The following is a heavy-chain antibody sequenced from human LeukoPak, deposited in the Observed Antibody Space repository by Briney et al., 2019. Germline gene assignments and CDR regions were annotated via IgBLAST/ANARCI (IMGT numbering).Heavy chain of an antibody. CDR1: GYTFTSYY. J-gene: IGHJ4*02. CDR3: ARDRLPLLRSTAARGPSDY. D-gene: IGHD6-6*01. Sequence: ASVKVSCKASGYTFTSYYMHWVRQAPGQGLEWMGIINPSGGSTSYAQKFQGRVTMTRDRSTSTVYMELSSMRSEDTAVYYCARDRLPLLRSTAARGPSDYWGRGTLVTVSS. CDR2: INPSGGST. V-gene: IGHV1-46*01.